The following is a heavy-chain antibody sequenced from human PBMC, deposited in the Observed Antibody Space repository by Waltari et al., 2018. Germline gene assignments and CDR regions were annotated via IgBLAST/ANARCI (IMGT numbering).Heavy chain of an antibody. CDR1: GYTFTGYY. CDR3: ARDDGGSFDY. J-gene: IGHJ4*02. D-gene: IGHD2-15*01. CDR2: LNRNSGGT. Sequence: QVQLVQSGAEVKKPGASVKGSCKASGYTFTGYYMPWVRQAPGQGLEWMGGLNRNSGGTNYEQKFQGRVTMTRDTSISTAYMELSRLRSDDTAVYYCARDDGGSFDYWGQGTLVTVSS. V-gene: IGHV1-2*02.